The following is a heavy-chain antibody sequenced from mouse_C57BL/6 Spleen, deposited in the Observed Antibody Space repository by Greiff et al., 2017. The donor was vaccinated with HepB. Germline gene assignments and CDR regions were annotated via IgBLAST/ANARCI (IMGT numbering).Heavy chain of an antibody. CDR3: ARHYYGSSYGYFDV. CDR2: IDPSDSET. D-gene: IGHD1-1*01. CDR1: GYTFTSYW. V-gene: IGHV1-52*01. J-gene: IGHJ1*03. Sequence: QVQLQQPGAELVRPGSSVKLSCKASGYTFTSYWMHWVKQRPIQGLEWIGNIDPSDSETHYNQKFKDKATLTVDKSPSTAYMQLSSLTSEDSAVYYCARHYYGSSYGYFDVWGTGTTVTVSS.